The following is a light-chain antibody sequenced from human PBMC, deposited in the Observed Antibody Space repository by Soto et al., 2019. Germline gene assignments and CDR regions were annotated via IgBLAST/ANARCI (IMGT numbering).Light chain of an antibody. J-gene: IGKJ5*01. Sequence: EIVLTQSPGTLSLSPGERATLSCRASQSVSSSYLAWYQQKPGQAPRLLIYGASSRATGIPDRFSGSGSGTDFTLTISRLEPEDFAVYYCQQYGSPPPITLGQGTRLEI. V-gene: IGKV3-20*01. CDR1: QSVSSSY. CDR2: GAS. CDR3: QQYGSPPPIT.